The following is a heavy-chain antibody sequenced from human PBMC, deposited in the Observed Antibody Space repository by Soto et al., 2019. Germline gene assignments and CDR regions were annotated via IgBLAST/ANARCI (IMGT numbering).Heavy chain of an antibody. CDR1: GYTFTGYY. J-gene: IGHJ5*02. CDR3: AKGGEVATINWFDP. V-gene: IGHV1-2*02. Sequence: QVQLVQSGAEVKKPGASVKVSCKASGYTFTGYYMHWVRQAPGQGLEWMGWINPNSGGTNYAQKFQGRVTITADESTSTAYMELSSLRSEDTAVYYCAKGGEVATINWFDPWGQGTLVTVSS. CDR2: INPNSGGT. D-gene: IGHD5-12*01.